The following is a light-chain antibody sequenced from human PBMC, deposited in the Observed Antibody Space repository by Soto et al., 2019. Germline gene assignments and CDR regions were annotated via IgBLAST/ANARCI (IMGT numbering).Light chain of an antibody. J-gene: IGKJ4*01. CDR2: GVS. CDR1: QSVRSH. Sequence: IVLTPSPTTLSLSPGETATPSCRASQSVRSHLAWFQQKPGQAPRLLMYGVSTRATGMPARFSGSGSGTEFTLIISSLQSEDIADYYCQQYSDWPLTFGGGIKVDIK. CDR3: QQYSDWPLT. V-gene: IGKV3D-15*01.